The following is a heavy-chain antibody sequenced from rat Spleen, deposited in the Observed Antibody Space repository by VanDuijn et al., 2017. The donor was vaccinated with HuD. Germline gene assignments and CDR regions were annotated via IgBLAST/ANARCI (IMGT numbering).Heavy chain of an antibody. CDR1: GFTFSYSD. CDR3: ARHRNSGYWYFYF. V-gene: IGHV5S13*01. CDR2: ISPSGGTA. J-gene: IGHJ1*01. Sequence: EVQLVESGGGLVQPGRSLKLSCTASGFTFSYSDMAWVRQAPTKGLEWVASISPSGGTAYYQDSVRGLFTFYRDNAKNTLFMHMASLRSEDTATYYCARHRNSGYWYFYFWGPGTIVTVSS. D-gene: IGHD4-3*01.